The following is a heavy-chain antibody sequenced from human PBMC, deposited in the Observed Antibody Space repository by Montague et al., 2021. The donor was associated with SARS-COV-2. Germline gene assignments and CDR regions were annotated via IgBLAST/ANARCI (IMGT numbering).Heavy chain of an antibody. CDR3: ARRNGGLAVGGIWFDP. CDR1: SGSIRSSNYY. CDR2: IYYTGRT. V-gene: IGHV4-39*01. J-gene: IGHJ5*02. Sequence: SETLSLTCTVSSGSIRSSNYYWGWIRRPPGKGLEWIGSIYYTGRTFYNPSLRSRLAISIDTSNNQFSLRLSSVTAADTAVYYCARRNGGLAVGGIWFDPWGQGRLVTVSS. D-gene: IGHD6-19*01.